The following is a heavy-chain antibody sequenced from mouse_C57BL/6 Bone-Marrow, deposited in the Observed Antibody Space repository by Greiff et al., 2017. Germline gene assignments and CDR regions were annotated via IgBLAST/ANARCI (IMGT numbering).Heavy chain of an antibody. J-gene: IGHJ4*01. CDR1: GYTFTSYD. CDR2: IYPRDGST. V-gene: IGHV1-85*01. D-gene: IGHD2-1*01. Sequence: VKLMESGPELVKPGASVKLSCKASGYTFTSYDINWVKQRPGQGLEWIGWIYPRDGSTKYNEKFKGKATLTVDTSSSTAYMELHSLTSEDSAVFCCAREYYGNPYYYAMDYWGQGTSVTVSS. CDR3: AREYYGNPYYYAMDY.